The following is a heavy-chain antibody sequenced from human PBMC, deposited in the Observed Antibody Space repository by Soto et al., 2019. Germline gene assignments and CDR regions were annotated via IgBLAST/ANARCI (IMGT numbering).Heavy chain of an antibody. CDR3: AIDPRSLIVLMVYAESGPWFDP. Sequence: PGGSLRLSCAASGFTFSDYYMSWIRQAPGKGLEWVSYISSSGSTIYYADSVKGRFTISRDNAKNSLYLQMNSLRAEDTAVYYCAIDPRSLIVLMVYAESGPWFDPWGQGTLVTVSS. D-gene: IGHD2-8*01. CDR1: GFTFSDYY. J-gene: IGHJ5*02. V-gene: IGHV3-11*01. CDR2: ISSSGSTI.